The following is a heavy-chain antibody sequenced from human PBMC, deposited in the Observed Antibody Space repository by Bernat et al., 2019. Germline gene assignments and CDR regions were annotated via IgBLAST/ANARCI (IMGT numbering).Heavy chain of an antibody. J-gene: IGHJ4*02. CDR1: GGSISSYY. D-gene: IGHD5-12*01. CDR2: IYYSGST. CDR3: ASVEMATDTLYFDY. Sequence: QVQLQESGPGLVKPSETLSLTCTVSGGSISSYYWSWIRQPPGKGLEWIGYIYYSGSTNYNPSLKSRVTISVDTSKNQFSLKLSSVTAADTAVYYCASVEMATDTLYFDYWGQGTLVTVSS. V-gene: IGHV4-59*01.